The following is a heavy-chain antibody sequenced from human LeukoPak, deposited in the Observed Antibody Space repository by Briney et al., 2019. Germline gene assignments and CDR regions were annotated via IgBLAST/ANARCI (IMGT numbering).Heavy chain of an antibody. D-gene: IGHD3-10*01. V-gene: IGHV3-48*01. Sequence: PGGSLRLSCAASGFTLSSYRMNWVRQAPGKGLEWVSYISSSSRTIYYADSVKGRFTISRDNAKNSLYLQMNNLRVEDTAVYYCARTGSAYAIDYWGQGTLVAVSS. CDR1: GFTLSSYR. CDR3: ARTGSAYAIDY. CDR2: ISSSSRTI. J-gene: IGHJ4*02.